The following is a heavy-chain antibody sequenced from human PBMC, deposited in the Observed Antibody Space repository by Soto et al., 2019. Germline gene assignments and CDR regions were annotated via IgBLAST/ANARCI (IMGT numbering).Heavy chain of an antibody. CDR2: ISYDGSNK. D-gene: IGHD5-12*01. CDR1: GFTFSSYA. CDR3: ARDYYRFNSGYGFSMDV. Sequence: PGGSLRLSCAASGFTFSSYAMHWVRQAPGKGLEWVAVISYDGSNKYYADSVKGRFTISRDNSKNTLYLQMNSLRAEDTAVYYCARDYYRFNSGYGFSMDVWGQGTTVTFSS. V-gene: IGHV3-30-3*01. J-gene: IGHJ6*02.